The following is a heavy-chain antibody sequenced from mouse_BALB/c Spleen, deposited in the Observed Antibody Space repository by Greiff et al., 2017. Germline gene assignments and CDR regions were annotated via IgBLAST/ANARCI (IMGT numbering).Heavy chain of an antibody. J-gene: IGHJ3*01. CDR3: TRDYGAWFAY. D-gene: IGHD1-2*01. V-gene: IGHV1-5*01. CDR1: GYTFTSYW. CDR2: IYPGNSDT. Sequence: VHVKQSGTVLARPGASVKMSCKASGYTFTSYWMHWVKQRPGQGLEWIGAIYPGNSDTSYNQKFKGKAKLTAVTSTSTAYMELSSLTNEDSAVYYCTRDYGAWFAYWGQGTLVTVSA.